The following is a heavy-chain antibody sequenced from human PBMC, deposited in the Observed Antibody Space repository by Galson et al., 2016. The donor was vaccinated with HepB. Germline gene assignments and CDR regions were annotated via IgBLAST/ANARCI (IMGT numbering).Heavy chain of an antibody. CDR2: ISASGGTT. J-gene: IGHJ6*02. CDR1: GFIFSNFA. Sequence: SLRLSCAGSGFIFSNFAMSWVRQAPGKGLDWVSSISASGGTTYEADSVKGRFTIPRDNSKNTVYLQMNSLRVEDTAVYYCAREDEQEIRGHYYYNGMDVWGQGTTVIVSS. D-gene: IGHD3-10*01. V-gene: IGHV3-23*01. CDR3: AREDEQEIRGHYYYNGMDV.